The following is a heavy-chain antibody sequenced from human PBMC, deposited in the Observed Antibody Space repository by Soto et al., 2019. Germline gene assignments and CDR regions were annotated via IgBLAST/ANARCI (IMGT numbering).Heavy chain of an antibody. D-gene: IGHD5-12*01. CDR3: ARDLESVVATIVGSFYFDY. CDR1: GYTFTSYY. Sequence: ASVKVSCKASGYTFTSYYMHWVRQAPGQGLEWMGIINPSGGSTSYAQKFQGRVTMTRDTSTSTVYMELSSLRSEDTAVYYCARDLESVVATIVGSFYFDYWGQGTLVTVSS. V-gene: IGHV1-46*03. CDR2: INPSGGST. J-gene: IGHJ4*02.